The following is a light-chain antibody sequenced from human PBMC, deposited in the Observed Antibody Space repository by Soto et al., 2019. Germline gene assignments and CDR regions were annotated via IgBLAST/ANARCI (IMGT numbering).Light chain of an antibody. CDR1: QSVSRY. J-gene: IGKJ1*01. Sequence: EIVLTQSPATLSLSPGERATLSCRASQSVSRYLAWYQQKPGQAPRLLIYDASNRATGIPARFSGSGSGTDFTRTISNLEPEDFAVYYCQQRSNWPVTFGQGTKVEIK. V-gene: IGKV3-11*01. CDR3: QQRSNWPVT. CDR2: DAS.